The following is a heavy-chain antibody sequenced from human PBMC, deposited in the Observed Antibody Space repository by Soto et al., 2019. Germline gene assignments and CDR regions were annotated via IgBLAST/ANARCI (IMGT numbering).Heavy chain of an antibody. V-gene: IGHV3-64*04. CDR1: GFTFSSYA. Sequence: PGGSLRLSCSASGFTFSSYAMHWVRQAPGKGLEYVSAISSNGGSTYYADSVKGRFTISRDSSKNTLYLQMDSLRAEDTAVYYCAKSASTGSHYAYFFDYWGQGTLVTVSS. J-gene: IGHJ4*02. D-gene: IGHD1-26*01. CDR3: AKSASTGSHYAYFFDY. CDR2: ISSNGGST.